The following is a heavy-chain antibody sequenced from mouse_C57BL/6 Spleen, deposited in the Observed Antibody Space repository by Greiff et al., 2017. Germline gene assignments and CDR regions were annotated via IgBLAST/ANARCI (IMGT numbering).Heavy chain of an antibody. CDR2: IYPGDGDT. Sequence: QVHVKQSGAELVKPGASVKISCKASGYAFSSYWMNWVKQRPGQGLEWIGQIYPGDGDTNYNGKFKGKDTLTADKSSSTAYMQLSSLTSEDSAVXFGAKSYYGSSYLGYFDVWGTGTTVTVSS. CDR1: GYAFSSYW. V-gene: IGHV1-80*01. CDR3: AKSYYGSSYLGYFDV. D-gene: IGHD1-1*01. J-gene: IGHJ1*03.